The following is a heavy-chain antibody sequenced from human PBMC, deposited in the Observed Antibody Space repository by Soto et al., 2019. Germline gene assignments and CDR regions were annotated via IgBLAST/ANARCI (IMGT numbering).Heavy chain of an antibody. CDR3: ARVTYSSSEAFDI. D-gene: IGHD6-6*01. V-gene: IGHV4-59*08. CDR2: IYYSGST. CDR1: GGSISSYY. Sequence: SETLSLTCTVSGGSISSYYWSWIRQPPGKGLEWIGYIYYSGSTNYNPSLKSRDDISVDTSKNQFSLKLSSVTAADTAVYYCARVTYSSSEAFDIWGQGTMVTVSS. J-gene: IGHJ3*02.